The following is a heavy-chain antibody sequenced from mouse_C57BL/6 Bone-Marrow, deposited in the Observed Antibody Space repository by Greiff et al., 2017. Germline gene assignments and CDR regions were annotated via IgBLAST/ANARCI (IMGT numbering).Heavy chain of an antibody. CDR2: IDPSDSYT. J-gene: IGHJ2*01. CDR1: GYTFTSYW. V-gene: IGHV1-59*01. Sequence: QVQLQQPGAELVRPGTSVKLSCKASGYTFTSYWMHWVKQRPGQGLEWIGVIDPSDSYTNYNQKFKGKATSTVDTSSSTAYMQLSSLTSEDSAVYYCARGGRNYFDYWGQGTTLTVSS. CDR3: ARGGRNYFDY.